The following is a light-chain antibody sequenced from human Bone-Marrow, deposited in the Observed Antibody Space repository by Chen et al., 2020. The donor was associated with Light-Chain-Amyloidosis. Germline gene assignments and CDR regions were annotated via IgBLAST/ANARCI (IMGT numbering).Light chain of an antibody. J-gene: IGLJ3*02. CDR3: QVWDRSSDRPV. V-gene: IGLV3-21*02. CDR1: NIGSTS. CDR2: DDS. Sequence: SYVLTQPSSVSVAPGQTATIACGGNNIGSTSVHWYQQTPAQAPLLVVDDDSDRPSGIPERLSGANYGNTATRTISRVEAVDVADYDCQVWDRSSDRPVFGGGTKLTVL.